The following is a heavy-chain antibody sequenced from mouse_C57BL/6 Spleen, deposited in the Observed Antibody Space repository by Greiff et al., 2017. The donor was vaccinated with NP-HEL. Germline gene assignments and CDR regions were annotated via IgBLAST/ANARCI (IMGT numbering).Heavy chain of an antibody. V-gene: IGHV5-6*01. CDR1: GFTFSSYG. CDR2: ISSGGRYT. D-gene: IGHD2-5*01. CDR3: ARGDYSNYDYYAMDY. Sequence: EVQVVESGGDLVKPGGSLKLSCAASGFTFSSYGMSWVRQTPDKRLEWVATISSGGRYTYYPDSVKGRFTISRDNAKNTLYLQMSSLKSEDTAMYYCARGDYSNYDYYAMDYWGQGTSVTVSS. J-gene: IGHJ4*01.